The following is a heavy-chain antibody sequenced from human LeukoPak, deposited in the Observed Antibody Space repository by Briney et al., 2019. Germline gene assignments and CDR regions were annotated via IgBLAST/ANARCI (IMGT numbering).Heavy chain of an antibody. D-gene: IGHD2-15*01. CDR3: ARGYCSGGSCHPRNPPFDY. CDR1: GYTFTYYY. Sequence: ASVKVSCKASGYTFTYYYIHWVRQAPGQGLEWMGWINPKSGDTNYAQKFQGRVTMTRDTSISTAYMELSRLRSDDTAVYYCARGYCSGGSCHPRNPPFDYWGQGTLVTVSS. J-gene: IGHJ4*02. V-gene: IGHV1-2*02. CDR2: INPKSGDT.